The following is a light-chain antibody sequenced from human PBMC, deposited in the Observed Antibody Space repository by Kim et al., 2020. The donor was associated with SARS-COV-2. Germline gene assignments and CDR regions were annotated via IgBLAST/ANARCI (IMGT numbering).Light chain of an antibody. Sequence: SPGEGVTLSCRARQNIGTKLAWYHQKPGQAPRLLIHDTFIRATGIPARFSGSGSGTEFTLTISSLQSEDFGLYHCQQYNHWAAVSFGGGTKVDIK. V-gene: IGKV3-15*01. J-gene: IGKJ4*01. CDR1: QNIGTK. CDR3: QQYNHWAAVS. CDR2: DTF.